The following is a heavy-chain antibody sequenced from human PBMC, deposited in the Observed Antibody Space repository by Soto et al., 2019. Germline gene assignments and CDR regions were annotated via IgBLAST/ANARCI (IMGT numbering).Heavy chain of an antibody. J-gene: IGHJ3*01. CDR3: AGERGDAFYY. V-gene: IGHV1-8*01. Sequence: QVQLVQSGAEVKKPGASVKVSCKASGYTFTSYDINWVRQATGQGLEWMGWMNPNSGNTAYAQKFQGRVAMTRNTPIRHGHKEVGRLESGDTAVELRAGERGDAFYYLGPGTMVTVSS. CDR1: GYTFTSYD. CDR2: MNPNSGNT.